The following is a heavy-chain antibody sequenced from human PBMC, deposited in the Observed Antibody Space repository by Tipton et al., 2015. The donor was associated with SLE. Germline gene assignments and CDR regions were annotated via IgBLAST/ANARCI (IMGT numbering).Heavy chain of an antibody. J-gene: IGHJ5*02. CDR2: IHHGGDT. Sequence: LRLSCAVYGGSFSSYSWSWIRQSPGKGLEWIGGIHHGGDTNYNPSLKSRVTISIDTSKSQFSLNLSSVTAADTAVYYCARDEFSMRWTWYDPSGPGHLVPVSS. CDR1: GGSFSSYS. D-gene: IGHD2-8*01. CDR3: ARDEFSMRWTWYDP. V-gene: IGHV4-34*01.